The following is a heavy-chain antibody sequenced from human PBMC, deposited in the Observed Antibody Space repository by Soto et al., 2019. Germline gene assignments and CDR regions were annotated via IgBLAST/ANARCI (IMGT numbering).Heavy chain of an antibody. D-gene: IGHD3-22*01. CDR1: GYTFINYA. V-gene: IGHV1-18*01. J-gene: IGHJ3*02. CDR3: ARVQQAYYYYDSSGYSHYAFDI. CDR2: ISPYNGNT. Sequence: ASVKVSCKTSGYTFINYAISWVRQAPGQGLEWMGWISPYNGNTNYAQKLQGRVTITTDASTSTAYMELSSLRSEDTAVYYCARVQQAYYYYDSSGYSHYAFDIWGQGTMVTVS.